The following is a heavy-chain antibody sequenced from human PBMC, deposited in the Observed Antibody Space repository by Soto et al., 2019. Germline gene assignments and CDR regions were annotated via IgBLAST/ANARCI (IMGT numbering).Heavy chain of an antibody. CDR1: GFTFSVYW. CDR3: TRGGRHSASSLFDP. J-gene: IGHJ5*02. D-gene: IGHD1-26*01. Sequence: GGSLRLSCAASGFTFSVYWMRWVRQAPGKGLVWVSGINTDGSVTNYAESVKGRFTVSRDNAKNTLYLQMYFLRAEDAAVYYGTRGGRHSASSLFDPWGQGTLVTVSS. CDR2: INTDGSVT. V-gene: IGHV3-74*01.